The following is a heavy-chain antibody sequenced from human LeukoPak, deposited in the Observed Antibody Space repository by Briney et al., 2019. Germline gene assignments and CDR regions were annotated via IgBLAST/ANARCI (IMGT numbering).Heavy chain of an antibody. J-gene: IGHJ4*02. CDR3: ASGPGTPKGIDY. Sequence: ASVKVSCKASGGTFSSYAISWVRQAPGQGLEWMGGIIPISGTANYAQKFQGRVTITADESTSTAYMELSSLRSEDTAVYYCASGPGTPKGIDYWGQGTLVTVSS. D-gene: IGHD1-26*01. V-gene: IGHV1-69*13. CDR2: IIPISGTA. CDR1: GGTFSSYA.